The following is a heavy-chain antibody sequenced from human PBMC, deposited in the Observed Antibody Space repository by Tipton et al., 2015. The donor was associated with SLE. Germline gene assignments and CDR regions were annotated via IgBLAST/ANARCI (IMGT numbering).Heavy chain of an antibody. J-gene: IGHJ3*01. Sequence: TLSLTCSVSGASISTYYWGWIRQPPGKRLEFIGYIYTTGSTNSTPSLKSRVTISRGTSKNQFYLSLNSVTAADTAVYYCTRRYCSGGNSYDGVDVRGKGTEVNVTS. CDR2: IYTTGST. CDR3: TRRYCSGGNSYDGVDV. D-gene: IGHD2-15*01. CDR1: GASISTYY. V-gene: IGHV4-4*09.